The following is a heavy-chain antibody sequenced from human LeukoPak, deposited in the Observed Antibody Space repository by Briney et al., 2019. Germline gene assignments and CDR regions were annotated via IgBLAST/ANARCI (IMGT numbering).Heavy chain of an antibody. CDR3: ARASRDGYNQNFDH. J-gene: IGHJ4*02. Sequence: GASLHISCKGLGYSFSSYWNAWVRQRPGKGLEWMGIIYPGGSETRYDPSFQGQVTISADSSTSTAYLQWSSLRASDTAMYYCARASRDGYNQNFDHWGQGTLVTVSS. D-gene: IGHD5-24*01. CDR1: GYSFSSYW. V-gene: IGHV5-51*01. CDR2: IYPGGSET.